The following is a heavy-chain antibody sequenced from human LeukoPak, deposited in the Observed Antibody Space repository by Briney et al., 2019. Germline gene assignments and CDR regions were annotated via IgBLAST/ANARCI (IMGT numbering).Heavy chain of an antibody. CDR2: ISGAGGST. D-gene: IGHD3-10*01. Sequence: GGSLRLSCAASGFTFGSYAMNWVRQAPGKGLEWVSFISGAGGSTYYADSVKGRFTISRDNAKNSLYLQMNSLRAEDTAVYYCARDHGPLHTYYYGSGSYYADYWGQGTLVTVSS. CDR1: GFTFGSYA. V-gene: IGHV3-21*04. CDR3: ARDHGPLHTYYYGSGSYYADY. J-gene: IGHJ4*02.